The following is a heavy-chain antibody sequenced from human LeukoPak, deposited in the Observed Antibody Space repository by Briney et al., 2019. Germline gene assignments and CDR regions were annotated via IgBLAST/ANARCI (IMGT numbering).Heavy chain of an antibody. J-gene: IGHJ5*02. CDR2: INHSGST. V-gene: IGHV4-34*01. D-gene: IGHD2-15*01. CDR3: ARDSGYCSGGSCYLYNWFDP. CDR1: GGSFSGYY. Sequence: SETLSLTCAVYGGSFSGYYWSWIRQPPGKGLEWIGEINHSGSTNYNPSLKSRVTISVDTSKNQFSLKLSSVTAADTAVYYCARDSGYCSGGSCYLYNWFDPWGQGTLVTVSS.